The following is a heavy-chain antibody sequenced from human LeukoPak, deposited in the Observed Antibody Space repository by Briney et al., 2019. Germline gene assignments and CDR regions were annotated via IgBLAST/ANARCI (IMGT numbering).Heavy chain of an antibody. D-gene: IGHD3-3*01. V-gene: IGHV3-30*03. CDR1: GFTFSGYG. J-gene: IGHJ4*02. CDR3: ARGWREFYFEY. Sequence: GGSLRLSCAASGFTFSGYGMHWVRQAPGKGLEWVAVISYDGSNKYYADSVKGRFTISRDNSKNTLYLQMNSLRDEDTAVYYCARGWREFYFEYWGQGNLVTVSS. CDR2: ISYDGSNK.